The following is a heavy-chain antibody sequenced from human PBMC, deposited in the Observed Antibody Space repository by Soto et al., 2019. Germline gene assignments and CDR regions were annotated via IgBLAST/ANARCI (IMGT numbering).Heavy chain of an antibody. CDR1: GGTFSSYA. V-gene: IGHV1-69*12. CDR3: ARERPKSDYYYYGMDV. CDR2: IIPIFGTA. J-gene: IGHJ6*02. D-gene: IGHD1-1*01. Sequence: QVQLVQSGAEVKKPGSSVKVSCKASGGTFSSYAISWVRQAPGQGLERMGGIIPIFGTANYAQKFQGRVTITADESTSTAYMELSSLRSEDTAVYYCARERPKSDYYYYGMDVWGQGTTVTVSS.